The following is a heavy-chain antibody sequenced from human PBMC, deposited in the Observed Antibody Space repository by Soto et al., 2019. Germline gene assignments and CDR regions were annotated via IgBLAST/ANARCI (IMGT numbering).Heavy chain of an antibody. J-gene: IGHJ6*02. CDR1: GFTFSSYA. Sequence: PGGSLRLSCAASGFTFSSYAMHWVRQAPGKGLEWVAVISYDGSNKYYADSVKGRFTISRDNSKNTLYLQMNSLRAEDTAVYYCARTYSGSYSRGAYYYYGMDVWGQGTTVTVSS. CDR3: ARTYSGSYSRGAYYYYGMDV. V-gene: IGHV3-30-3*01. D-gene: IGHD1-26*01. CDR2: ISYDGSNK.